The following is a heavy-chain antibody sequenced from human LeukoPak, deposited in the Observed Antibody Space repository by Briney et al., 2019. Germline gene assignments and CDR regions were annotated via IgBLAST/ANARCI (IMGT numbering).Heavy chain of an antibody. D-gene: IGHD5-12*01. CDR3: ASLTPYGGYSY. Sequence: GGSLRLSCAASGFTFSNAWMSWVRQAPGKGLEWVSAISGSGGSTYYADSVKGRFTISRDNSKNTLYLQMNSLRAEDTAVYYCASLTPYGGYSYWGQGTLVTVSS. V-gene: IGHV3-23*01. J-gene: IGHJ4*02. CDR2: ISGSGGST. CDR1: GFTFSNAW.